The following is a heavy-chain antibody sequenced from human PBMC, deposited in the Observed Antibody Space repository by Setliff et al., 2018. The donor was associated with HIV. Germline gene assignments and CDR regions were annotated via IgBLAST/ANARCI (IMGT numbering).Heavy chain of an antibody. CDR1: GYTYTDSR. CDR3: ARYRDSSDPGFYYMDV. J-gene: IGHJ6*03. Sequence: ASVKVSCKTSGYTYTDSRITWVRQAPGQGLEWMGWIDSFKGNTKYAQKFQGRVTMITDTSTNTAYMELKNLRSDDTAVYYCARYRDSSDPGFYYMDVWGKGTTVTVSS. D-gene: IGHD3-22*01. CDR2: IDSFKGNT. V-gene: IGHV1-18*01.